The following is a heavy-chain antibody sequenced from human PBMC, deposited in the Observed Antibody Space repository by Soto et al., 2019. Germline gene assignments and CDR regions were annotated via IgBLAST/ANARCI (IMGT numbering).Heavy chain of an antibody. V-gene: IGHV4-38-2*01. D-gene: IGHD3-22*01. J-gene: IGHJ4*02. CDR3: ARSGAYYYDSSGYSY. CDR1: GYSISSGYY. CDR2: IYHSGST. Sequence: PSETLSLTCAVSGYSISSGYYWGWIRQPPGKGLEWIGSIYHSGSTYYNPSLKSRVTISVDTSKNQFSLKLSSVTAADTAVYYCARSGAYYYDSSGYSYWGQGTLVTVSS.